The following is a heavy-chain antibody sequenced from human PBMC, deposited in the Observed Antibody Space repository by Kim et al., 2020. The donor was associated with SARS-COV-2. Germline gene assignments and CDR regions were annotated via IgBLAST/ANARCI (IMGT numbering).Heavy chain of an antibody. Sequence: SETLSLTCTVSGDSISSYYWSWIRQPPGKGLEWIGYIYYSGSTNYNPSLKSRVTISVDTSKNQFSLKLSSVTAADTAVYYCARDGGLTIFGVAANYYYYGMDVWGQGTTVTVSS. CDR3: ARDGGLTIFGVAANYYYYGMDV. D-gene: IGHD3-3*01. J-gene: IGHJ6*02. CDR1: GDSISSYY. V-gene: IGHV4-59*01. CDR2: IYYSGST.